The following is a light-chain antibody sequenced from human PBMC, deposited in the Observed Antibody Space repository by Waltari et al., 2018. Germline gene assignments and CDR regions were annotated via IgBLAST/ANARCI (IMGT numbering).Light chain of an antibody. CDR2: RNN. V-gene: IGLV1-44*01. Sequence: QSVLTQPPSASVTPGQRVTISCSGSSSNIGSNTVTWYQQLPGTAPKLLIYRNNQRPSGVPDRFSGSKSGTSASLAISGLQSEDETDYYCAAWDDSLNGWVFGGGTKLTVL. CDR3: AAWDDSLNGWV. J-gene: IGLJ3*02. CDR1: SSNIGSNT.